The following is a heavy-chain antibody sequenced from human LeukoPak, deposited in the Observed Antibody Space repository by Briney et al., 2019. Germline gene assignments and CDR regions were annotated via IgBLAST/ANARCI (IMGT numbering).Heavy chain of an antibody. CDR1: GGSISSYY. CDR3: AREAFYGSGTNWFDP. Sequence: SETLSLTCTVSGGSISSYYWSWIRQPAGKGLEWIGRIYPSGSTDYNPSLKSRVTMSVDTSKNQFSLKLSSVTAADTAVYYCAREAFYGSGTNWFDPWGQGTLVTVSS. J-gene: IGHJ5*02. D-gene: IGHD3-10*01. V-gene: IGHV4-4*07. CDR2: IYPSGST.